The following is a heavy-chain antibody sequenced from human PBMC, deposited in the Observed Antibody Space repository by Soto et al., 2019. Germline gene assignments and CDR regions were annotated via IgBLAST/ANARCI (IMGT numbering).Heavy chain of an antibody. J-gene: IGHJ4*02. Sequence: QVQLVQSGAEVKKPGSSVKVSCKASGGTFSSYTISWVRQAPGQGLEWMGRIIPILGIANYAQKFQGRVTITADKSTSTAYMGLSSLRSEDTAVYYGARDQFQDSSGWYYFDYWGQGTLVTVSS. CDR1: GGTFSSYT. CDR2: IIPILGIA. V-gene: IGHV1-69*08. CDR3: ARDQFQDSSGWYYFDY. D-gene: IGHD6-19*01.